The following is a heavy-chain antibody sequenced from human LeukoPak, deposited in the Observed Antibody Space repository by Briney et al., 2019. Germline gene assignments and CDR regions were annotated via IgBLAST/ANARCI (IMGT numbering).Heavy chain of an antibody. J-gene: IGHJ4*02. Sequence: GGSLRLSCAASGFTFSSYSMNWVRQAPGKGLEWVSYISSSSSTIYYADSVKGRFTISRDNAKNSLYLQMNSLRAEDTAVYYCARKLEAPSITIVGVVTTYFDYWGQGTLVTVSS. CDR3: ARKLEAPSITIVGVVTTYFDY. CDR2: ISSSSSTI. CDR1: GFTFSSYS. V-gene: IGHV3-48*01. D-gene: IGHD3-3*01.